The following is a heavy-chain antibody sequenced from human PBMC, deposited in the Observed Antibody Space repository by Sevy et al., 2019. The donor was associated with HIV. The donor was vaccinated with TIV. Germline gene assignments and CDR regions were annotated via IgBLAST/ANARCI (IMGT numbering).Heavy chain of an antibody. J-gene: IGHJ4*02. CDR3: AGGFVGQWLGTFDY. Sequence: ASVKVSCKASGYTFTSYGISWVRQAPGQGLEWMGWISAYNGNTNYAQKLQGRVTMTTDTSTSTAYMELRSLGSDDTAVYYCAGGFVGQWLGTFDYWGQGTLVTVSS. D-gene: IGHD6-19*01. CDR1: GYTFTSYG. CDR2: ISAYNGNT. V-gene: IGHV1-18*01.